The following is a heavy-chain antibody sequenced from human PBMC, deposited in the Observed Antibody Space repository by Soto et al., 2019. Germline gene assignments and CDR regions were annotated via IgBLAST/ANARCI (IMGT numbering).Heavy chain of an antibody. CDR3: ARDRYYYDSSGYYEGY. V-gene: IGHV3-53*02. D-gene: IGHD3-22*01. CDR2: IYSGGST. CDR1: GFTVSSNY. Sequence: EVQLVETGGGLIQPGGSLRLSCAASGFTVSSNYMSWVRQAPGKGLEWVSVIYSGGSTYYADSVKGRFTISRDNSKNTLYLQMNSLRAEDTAVYYCARDRYYYDSSGYYEGYWGQGTLVTVSS. J-gene: IGHJ4*02.